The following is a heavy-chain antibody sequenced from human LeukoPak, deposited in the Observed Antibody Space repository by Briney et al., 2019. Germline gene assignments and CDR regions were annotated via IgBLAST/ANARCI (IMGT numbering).Heavy chain of an antibody. V-gene: IGHV3-43D*03. CDR3: AKDQTYSGSYGGYDY. CDR2: ISWDGGST. Sequence: GGSLRLSCAASGFTFDDYAMHWVRQAPGKGLEWVSLISWDGGSTYYADSVKGRFTISRDNSKNSLYLQMNSLSAEDTALYYCAKDQTYSGSYGGYDYWGQGTLVTVSS. D-gene: IGHD1-26*01. CDR1: GFTFDDYA. J-gene: IGHJ4*02.